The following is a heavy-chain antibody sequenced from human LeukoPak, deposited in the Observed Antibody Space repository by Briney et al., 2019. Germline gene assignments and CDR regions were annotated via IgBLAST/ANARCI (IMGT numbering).Heavy chain of an antibody. Sequence: GGSLRLSCAASGFTFSSYEMNWVRQAPGKGLEWVSYISSSGSTIYYADSVKGRFTISRDNSKNTLYLQMNSLRAEDTAVYYCARAPGRTAAGYWGQGTLVTVSS. CDR3: ARAPGRTAAGY. CDR1: GFTFSSYE. CDR2: ISSSGSTI. V-gene: IGHV3-48*03. D-gene: IGHD2-21*02. J-gene: IGHJ4*02.